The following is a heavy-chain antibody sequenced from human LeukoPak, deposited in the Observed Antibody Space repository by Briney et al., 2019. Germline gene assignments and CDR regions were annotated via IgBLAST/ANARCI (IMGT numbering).Heavy chain of an antibody. CDR3: VRDGEGVAISVNFWFDP. Sequence: GASVKVSCKASGYTFTGYYMRWVRQAPGQGLEWMGWINPNSGGTNYAQKFQGWVTMTRDTSISTAYMELSRLRSEDTAIYYCVRDGEGVAISVNFWFDPWGQGTLVTVSS. CDR2: INPNSGGT. CDR1: GYTFTGYY. D-gene: IGHD3-10*01. J-gene: IGHJ5*02. V-gene: IGHV1-2*04.